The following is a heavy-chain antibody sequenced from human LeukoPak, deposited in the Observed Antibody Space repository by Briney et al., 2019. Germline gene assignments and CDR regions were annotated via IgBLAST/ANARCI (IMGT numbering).Heavy chain of an antibody. J-gene: IGHJ4*02. Sequence: ASVKVTCKASGYTFTSYGISWVRQAPGQGLEWMGWISAYNGNTNYAQKLQGRVTMTTDTSTSTAYMELRSLRSDDTAVYYCARDDYYYDDVGYYYFDYWGQGALVTVSS. CDR1: GYTFTSYG. V-gene: IGHV1-18*04. CDR3: ARDDYYYDDVGYYYFDY. CDR2: ISAYNGNT. D-gene: IGHD3-22*01.